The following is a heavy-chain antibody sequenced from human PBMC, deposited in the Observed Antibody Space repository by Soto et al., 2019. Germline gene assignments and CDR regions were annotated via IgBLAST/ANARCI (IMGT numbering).Heavy chain of an antibody. J-gene: IGHJ4*02. CDR3: ARSDRYYSGSGSLDY. Sequence: SETRSLTCAVYGGSFSGYYWSWIRQPPGKGLEWIGEINHSGSTNYNPSLKSRVTISVDTSKNQFSLKLSSVTAADTAVYYCARSDRYYSGSGSLDYWGQGTLVTVSS. D-gene: IGHD3-10*01. CDR1: GGSFSGYY. CDR2: INHSGST. V-gene: IGHV4-34*01.